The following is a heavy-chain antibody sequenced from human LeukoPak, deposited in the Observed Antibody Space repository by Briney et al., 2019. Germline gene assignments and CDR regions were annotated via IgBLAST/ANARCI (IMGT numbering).Heavy chain of an antibody. CDR2: INTYNGNT. D-gene: IGHD6-13*01. V-gene: IGHV1-18*01. Sequence: ASVKVSCKASGYTLKKFGMSWVRQAPGQGLEWLGWINTYNGNTKLGEKFQGRVTMTTDTSTSIVYMELTSLRTDDTAVYFCARDTPQHLRRFDYWGQGTLITVSS. J-gene: IGHJ4*02. CDR1: GYTLKKFG. CDR3: ARDTPQHLRRFDY.